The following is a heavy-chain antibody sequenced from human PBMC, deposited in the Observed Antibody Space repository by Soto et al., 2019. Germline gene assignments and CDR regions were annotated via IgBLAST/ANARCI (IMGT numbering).Heavy chain of an antibody. CDR3: ARGRTLKWNWFDP. J-gene: IGHJ5*02. CDR2: INPNTGAT. CDR1: GYIFTGFH. D-gene: IGHD2-15*01. V-gene: IGHV1-2*02. Sequence: ASVKVSCKASGYIFTGFHIHWVLEAPGQGLEWMGWINPNTGATKSAQKFQGRVALTRDTSISTAYMELNNMRSDDTAVYYCARGRTLKWNWFDPWGQGTLVTVSS.